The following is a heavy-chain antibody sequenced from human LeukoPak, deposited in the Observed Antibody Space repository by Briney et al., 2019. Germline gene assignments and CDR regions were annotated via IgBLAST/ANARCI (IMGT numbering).Heavy chain of an antibody. Sequence: GASVTVSFTASGYTFSINGNNWVRQAPRQGNELVGWVRAYNSNTKYSQTLLSRVTIITDTSTNNDFMELRSLRSDHTAVYYCARTYYDSRPYYQGPDVFDFWGQGTGITVSS. CDR1: GYTFSING. CDR2: VRAYNSNT. V-gene: IGHV1-18*01. J-gene: IGHJ3*01. CDR3: ARTYYDSRPYYQGPDVFDF. D-gene: IGHD3-22*01.